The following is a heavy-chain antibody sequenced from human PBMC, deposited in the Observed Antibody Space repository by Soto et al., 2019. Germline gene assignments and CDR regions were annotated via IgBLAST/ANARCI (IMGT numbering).Heavy chain of an antibody. CDR1: GGSISSGDYY. CDR2: IYYSGST. V-gene: IGHV4-30-4*01. Sequence: SETLSLTCTVSGGSISSGDYYWSWIRQPPGKGLEWIGYIYYSGSTYYNPSLKSRVTISVDTSKNQFSLRLSSVTAADTAVYYCARTGYSSGWYTEAYNWFDPWGQGTLVTVSS. J-gene: IGHJ5*02. CDR3: ARTGYSSGWYTEAYNWFDP. D-gene: IGHD6-19*01.